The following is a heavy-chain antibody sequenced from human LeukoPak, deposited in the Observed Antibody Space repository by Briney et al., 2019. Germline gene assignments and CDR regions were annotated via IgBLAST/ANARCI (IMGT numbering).Heavy chain of an antibody. CDR3: AKEKLPSGYSFLTDY. V-gene: IGHV3-30*18. J-gene: IGHJ4*02. CDR2: ISYDGPNK. D-gene: IGHD5-18*01. CDR1: GFTFSSYG. Sequence: GGSLRLSCAASGFTFSSYGMHWVRQAPGKGLEWVAVISYDGPNKYYVESVKGRFTISGDDSKRTLYLQVNSLRPEDTAVYYCAKEKLPSGYSFLTDYWGQGTLVTVSS.